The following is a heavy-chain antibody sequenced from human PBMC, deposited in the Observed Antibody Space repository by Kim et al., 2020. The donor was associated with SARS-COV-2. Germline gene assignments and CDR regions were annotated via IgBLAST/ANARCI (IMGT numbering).Heavy chain of an antibody. CDR2: PGYSNT. J-gene: IGHJ4*02. V-gene: IGHV5-51*01. Sequence: PGYSNTRYTPSFQGQVTISADTSISTAYLQWSSLKASDTAMYYCARIGDYWGQGTLVTVSS. CDR3: ARIGDY. D-gene: IGHD2-15*01.